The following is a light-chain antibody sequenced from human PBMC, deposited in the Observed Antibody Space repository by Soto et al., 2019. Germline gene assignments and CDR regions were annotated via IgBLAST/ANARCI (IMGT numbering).Light chain of an antibody. CDR2: DAS. J-gene: IGKJ1*01. V-gene: IGKV3-11*01. Sequence: EIVLTQSPATLSLSPGERATLSCRASQSVSSYLAWYQQKPGQAPRLLIYDASSRATGIPARFSGTGSWTDFTIIICSLEPEDFSVYYCQQRSNWPVTFGQGTKVEIK. CDR1: QSVSSY. CDR3: QQRSNWPVT.